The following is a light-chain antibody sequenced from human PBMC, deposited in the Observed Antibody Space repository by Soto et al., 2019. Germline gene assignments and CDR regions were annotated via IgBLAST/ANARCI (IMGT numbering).Light chain of an antibody. J-gene: IGKJ5*01. CDR1: QSLVYSDGDTY. CDR2: QVS. CDR3: MQNTHWPIT. Sequence: VMMAQSPLSLPVTLGQPASISCSSSQSLVYSDGDTYLSWFQXRQGQSPRRXLSQVSNRDSGVPDRFSGSVSGTDVTMKISSVEADDGEVYDGMQNTHWPITFGQGTRLEIK. V-gene: IGKV2-30*01.